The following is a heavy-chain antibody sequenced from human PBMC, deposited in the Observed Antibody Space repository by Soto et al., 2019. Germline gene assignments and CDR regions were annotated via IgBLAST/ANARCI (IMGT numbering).Heavy chain of an antibody. J-gene: IGHJ6*02. V-gene: IGHV5-51*01. CDR1: GYSFTSYW. Sequence: GESLKVSCKGSGYSFTSYWIGWVRQMPGQGLEWMGIIYPGDSDTRYSPSFQGQVTISADKSISTAYLQWSSLKASDTAMYYCSRQKWDLDYYYGMDVWGRRTTVTVSS. CDR2: IYPGDSDT. D-gene: IGHD1-26*01. CDR3: SRQKWDLDYYYGMDV.